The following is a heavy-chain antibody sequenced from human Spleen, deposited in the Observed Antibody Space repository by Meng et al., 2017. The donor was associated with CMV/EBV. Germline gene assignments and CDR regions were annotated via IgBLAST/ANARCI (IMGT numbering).Heavy chain of an antibody. D-gene: IGHD3-3*01. V-gene: IGHV3-48*03. CDR3: ARDRDYDFWSGTNDAFDI. Sequence: GGSLRLSCAASGFTFSSYEMNWVRQAPGKGLEWVSYISGSGTAIYYADSVKGRFTISRDNAKNSLYLQMNSLRAEDTAVYYCARDRDYDFWSGTNDAFDIWGQGTMVTVSS. CDR2: ISGSGTAI. J-gene: IGHJ3*02. CDR1: GFTFSSYE.